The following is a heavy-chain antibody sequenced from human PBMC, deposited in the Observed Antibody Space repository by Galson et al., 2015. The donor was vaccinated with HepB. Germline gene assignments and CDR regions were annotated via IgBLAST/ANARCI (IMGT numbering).Heavy chain of an antibody. D-gene: IGHD6-19*01. J-gene: IGHJ1*01. CDR2: INPNSGGT. CDR3: ARGWGTGIAVAESPEYFQH. Sequence: SVKVSCKASGYTFTGYYMHWVRQAPGQGLEWMGWINPNSGGTNYAQKFQGWVTMTRDTSISTAYMELGRLRSDDTAVYYCARGWGTGIAVAESPEYFQHWGQGTLVTVSS. CDR1: GYTFTGYY. V-gene: IGHV1-2*04.